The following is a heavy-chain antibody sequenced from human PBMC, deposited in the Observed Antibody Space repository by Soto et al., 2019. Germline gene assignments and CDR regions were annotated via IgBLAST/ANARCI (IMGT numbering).Heavy chain of an antibody. CDR1: GGSISNYY. CDR2: IYYSGST. V-gene: IGHV4-59*01. CDR3: ARQYGGSYADY. Sequence: PSETLSLTCTVSGGSISNYYWSWIRQPPGKGLEWIGYIYYSGSTNYNPSLKSRVTISVDTSKNQFSLKLSSVTAADTAVYYCARQYGGSYADYWVQRTLVTVSS. D-gene: IGHD1-26*01. J-gene: IGHJ4*02.